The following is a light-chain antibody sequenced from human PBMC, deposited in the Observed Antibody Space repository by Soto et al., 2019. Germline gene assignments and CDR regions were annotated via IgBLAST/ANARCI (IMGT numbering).Light chain of an antibody. Sequence: QSVLTQPASVSGSPGQSITISCTGTSSDIATYNYVSWYQQHPGKAPKLIIYEVRNRPSGVSNRFSASKSGNTASLTISGLQAEDEADYYCSSYTSRTTLVVFGGGTKVTVL. J-gene: IGLJ2*01. CDR3: SSYTSRTTLVV. V-gene: IGLV2-14*01. CDR1: SSDIATYNY. CDR2: EVR.